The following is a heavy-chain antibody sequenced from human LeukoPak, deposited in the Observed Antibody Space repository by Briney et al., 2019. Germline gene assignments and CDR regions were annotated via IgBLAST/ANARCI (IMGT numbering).Heavy chain of an antibody. J-gene: IGHJ6*03. V-gene: IGHV3-74*01. CDR1: GFTFSSYW. Sequence: GGPLKLSCGASGFTFSSYWMHWVRQAPGKGLVWVSRINNDGSSTSYADSVQGRFTISRDNAKNTLYLQMNSLRAEDTALYYCARVARGDYYYYYMDVWGKGTTVTVSS. CDR3: ARVARGDYYYYYMDV. D-gene: IGHD3-10*01. CDR2: INNDGSST.